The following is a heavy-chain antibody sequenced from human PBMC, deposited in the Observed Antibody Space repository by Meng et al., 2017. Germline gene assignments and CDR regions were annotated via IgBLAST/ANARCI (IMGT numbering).Heavy chain of an antibody. CDR1: GYTFTSYA. CDR2: INAGNGNT. V-gene: IGHV1-3*01. D-gene: IGHD3-22*01. Sequence: ASVKVSCKASGYTFTSYAMHWVRQAPGQRLEWMGWINAGNGNTKYSQKFQGRVTITRDTSASTAYMELSSLRSEDTAVYYCARDLSGGDYYDSSGPHRDAFDIWGRGTMVTVSS. CDR3: ARDLSGGDYYDSSGPHRDAFDI. J-gene: IGHJ3*02.